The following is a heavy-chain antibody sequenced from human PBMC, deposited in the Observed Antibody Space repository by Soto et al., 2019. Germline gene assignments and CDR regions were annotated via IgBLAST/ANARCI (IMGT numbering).Heavy chain of an antibody. D-gene: IGHD2-2*02. V-gene: IGHV1-8*02. CDR2: MDPNSGNT. CDR1: GYTFTSYD. Sequence: ASVKVSCKASGYTFTSYDIKWVRQATGQGLEWMGWMDPNSGNTGYAQKFQGRVTMTRNTSISTAYMELSSLRSEDTVVYYCARIGAQNALVPAAIRSYYYFYYYLDVWGKGTTVTVSS. CDR3: ARIGAQNALVPAAIRSYYYFYYYLDV. J-gene: IGHJ6*03.